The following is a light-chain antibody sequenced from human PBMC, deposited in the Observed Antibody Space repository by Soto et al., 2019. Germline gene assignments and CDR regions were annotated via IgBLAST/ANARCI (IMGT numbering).Light chain of an antibody. CDR3: QQYGYSPPWT. J-gene: IGKJ1*01. CDR1: QSISSTY. CDR2: DAS. Sequence: EIVLTQSPATLSLSPGERATLSCRASQSISSTYLAWYHQRPGQAPRLLIYDASTRATGILDRFSGTGSGTDFTLTISGLEPEDLGVYFCQQYGYSPPWTFGQGTKVEI. V-gene: IGKV3-20*01.